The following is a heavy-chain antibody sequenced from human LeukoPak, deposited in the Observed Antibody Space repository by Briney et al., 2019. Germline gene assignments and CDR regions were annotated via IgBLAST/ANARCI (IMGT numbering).Heavy chain of an antibody. CDR1: GYTFTGYY. J-gene: IGHJ4*02. V-gene: IGHV1-2*02. CDR2: INPNSGGT. Sequence: ASVKVSCKASGYTFTGYYMHWVRQAPGQGLEWMGWINPNSGGTNYAQKFQGRVTMTRDTSISTAYMELSRLRSDDTAVYYCAREGAYCSSTSCYAFNDYWGQGTLVTVSS. CDR3: AREGAYCSSTSCYAFNDY. D-gene: IGHD2-2*01.